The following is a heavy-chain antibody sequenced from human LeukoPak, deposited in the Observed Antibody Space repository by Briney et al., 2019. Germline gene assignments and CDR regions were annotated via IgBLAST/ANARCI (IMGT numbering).Heavy chain of an antibody. J-gene: IGHJ4*02. D-gene: IGHD6-19*01. CDR1: GYTFTNYA. CDR2: INTGNGNI. V-gene: IGHV1-3*03. CDR3: ARAVKYRSGPLTDLLPYYFDY. Sequence: ASVKVSCKASGYTFTNYAMHWVRQAPGQRLEWMGWINTGNGNIKYSQEFQGRVTITRDTSANTAYMELSSLRSEDMAVYYCARAVKYRSGPLTDLLPYYFDYWGQGTLVTVS.